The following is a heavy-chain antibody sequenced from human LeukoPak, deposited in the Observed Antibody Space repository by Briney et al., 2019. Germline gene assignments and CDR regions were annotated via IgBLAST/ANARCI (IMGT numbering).Heavy chain of an antibody. Sequence: SGRSLRLSCAASGFTFSSYGMHWARQAPGKGLEWVAVISYDGSNKYYADSVKGRFTISRDNSKDTLYLQMNSLRAEDTAVYYCARSLYSGYDLEFDYWGQGTLVTVSS. CDR3: ARSLYSGYDLEFDY. J-gene: IGHJ4*02. D-gene: IGHD5-12*01. CDR2: ISYDGSNK. CDR1: GFTFSSYG. V-gene: IGHV3-30*03.